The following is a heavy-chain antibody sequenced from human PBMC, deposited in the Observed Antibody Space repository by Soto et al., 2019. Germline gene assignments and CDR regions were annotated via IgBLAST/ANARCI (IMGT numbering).Heavy chain of an antibody. Sequence: PGGSLRLSCAASGFTFSSYSMNWVRQAPGKGLEYVSAISSYGGSTYYANSVKGRFTISRDNAKNTLYLQMGSLRAEDMAVYYCARDPDSSGYYYFDYWGQGTLVTVSS. D-gene: IGHD3-22*01. CDR2: ISSYGGST. CDR1: GFTFSSYS. CDR3: ARDPDSSGYYYFDY. V-gene: IGHV3-64*01. J-gene: IGHJ4*02.